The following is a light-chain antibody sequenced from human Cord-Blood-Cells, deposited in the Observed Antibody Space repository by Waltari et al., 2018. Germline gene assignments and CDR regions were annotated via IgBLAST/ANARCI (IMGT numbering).Light chain of an antibody. CDR1: QSISSW. CDR3: QQYNSYYT. V-gene: IGKV1-5*03. J-gene: IGKJ2*01. Sequence: DIQLTQSPSTLSASVGDRVTITCRASQSISSWLAWYQQKPGKAPKLLIYKASSLESGVPSRFSVRGSGTEFTLTISSLQPDDFATYYDQQYNSYYTFGQGTKLEIK. CDR2: KAS.